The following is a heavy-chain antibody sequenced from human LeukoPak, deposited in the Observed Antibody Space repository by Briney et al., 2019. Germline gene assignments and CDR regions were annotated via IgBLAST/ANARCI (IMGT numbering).Heavy chain of an antibody. CDR2: INHSGST. V-gene: IGHV4-34*01. Sequence: SETLSLTCAVYGGSFSGYYWSWIRQPPGKGLEWIGEINHSGSTYYNPSLKSRVTISVDTSKNQFSLKLSSVTAADTAVYYCARSIGGLAAASPYYFDYWGQGTLVTVSS. CDR1: GGSFSGYY. J-gene: IGHJ4*02. CDR3: ARSIGGLAAASPYYFDY. D-gene: IGHD6-13*01.